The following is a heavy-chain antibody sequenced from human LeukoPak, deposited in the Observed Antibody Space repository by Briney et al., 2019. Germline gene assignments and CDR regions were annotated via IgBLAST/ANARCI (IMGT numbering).Heavy chain of an antibody. J-gene: IGHJ6*02. V-gene: IGHV4-39*07. CDR1: GGSISSSSYY. CDR2: IYYSGST. D-gene: IGHD3-10*01. Sequence: PSETLSLTCTVSGGSISSSSYYWGWIRHPPGKGLEWIGSIYYSGSTYYNPSLKSRVTMSVDTSKNQFSLKLSSVPAADTAVYYCARVPLLWFGELNGMDVWGQGTTVTVSS. CDR3: ARVPLLWFGELNGMDV.